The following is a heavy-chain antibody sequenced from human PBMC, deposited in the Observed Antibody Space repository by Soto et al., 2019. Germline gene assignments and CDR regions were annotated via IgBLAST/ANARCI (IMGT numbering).Heavy chain of an antibody. Sequence: ASVKVSCKASGGTFSSYAISWVRQAPGQGLEWMGGIIPIFGTANYAQKFQGRVTITADESTSTAYMELSSLRSEDTAVYYCARVSDYYDSSGTFGCWGQGTMVTVSS. CDR3: ARVSDYYDSSGTFGC. V-gene: IGHV1-69*13. CDR1: GGTFSSYA. CDR2: IIPIFGTA. D-gene: IGHD3-22*01. J-gene: IGHJ4*02.